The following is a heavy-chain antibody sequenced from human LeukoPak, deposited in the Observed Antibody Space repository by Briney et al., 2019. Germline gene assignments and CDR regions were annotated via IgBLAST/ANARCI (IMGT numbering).Heavy chain of an antibody. J-gene: IGHJ4*02. CDR2: IYYSGST. D-gene: IGHD5-12*01. CDR3: ARHVNQWLRSAYDY. V-gene: IGHV4-39*01. CDR1: GGSFSSGSYS. Sequence: ASETLSLTCTVSGGSFSSGSYSWGWIRQPPGKGLEWIGTIYYSGSTYYNPSLKSRVTISVDTSKNQFSLKASSVTAADTAVYYCARHVNQWLRSAYDYWGQGTLVTVSS.